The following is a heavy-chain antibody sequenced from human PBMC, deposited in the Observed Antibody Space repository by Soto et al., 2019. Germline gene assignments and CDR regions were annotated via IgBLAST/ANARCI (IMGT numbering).Heavy chain of an antibody. CDR2: IYPGDSDT. CDR1: GYSFTSYW. D-gene: IGHD6-25*01. Sequence: GESLKISCKGSGYSFTSYWIGWVRQMRGKGLEWMGIIYPGDSDTRYSPSFQAQVTISAAKSISTAYLQWSSPKASDTAMYYCARHIPPAQFVYYGMDVWGQGTTVTV. J-gene: IGHJ6*02. CDR3: ARHIPPAQFVYYGMDV. V-gene: IGHV5-51*01.